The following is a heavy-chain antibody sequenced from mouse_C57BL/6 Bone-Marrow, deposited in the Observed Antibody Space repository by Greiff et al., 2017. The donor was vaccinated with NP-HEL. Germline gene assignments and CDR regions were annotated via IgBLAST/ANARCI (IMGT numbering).Heavy chain of an antibody. Sequence: QVHVKQPGAELVKPGASVKLSCKASGYTFTSYWMHWVKQRPGRGLEWIGRIDPNSGGTKYNEKFKSKATLTVDKPSSTAYMQLSSLTSEDSAVYYCARKGAVVGDWYFDVWGTGTTVTVSS. CDR3: ARKGAVVGDWYFDV. D-gene: IGHD1-1*01. V-gene: IGHV1-72*01. CDR1: GYTFTSYW. J-gene: IGHJ1*03. CDR2: IDPNSGGT.